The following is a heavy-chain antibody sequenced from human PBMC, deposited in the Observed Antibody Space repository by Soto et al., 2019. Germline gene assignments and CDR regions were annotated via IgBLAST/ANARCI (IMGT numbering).Heavy chain of an antibody. CDR2: ISSSSSTI. CDR3: ASMYEYQLNYYYYGMDV. Sequence: PGGSLRLSCAASGFTFSSYSMNWVRQAPGKGLEWVSYISSSSSTIYYADSVKGRFTISRDNAKNSLYLQMNSLRDEDTAVYYCASMYEYQLNYYYYGMDVWGQGTTVTVS. D-gene: IGHD2-2*01. V-gene: IGHV3-48*02. J-gene: IGHJ6*02. CDR1: GFTFSSYS.